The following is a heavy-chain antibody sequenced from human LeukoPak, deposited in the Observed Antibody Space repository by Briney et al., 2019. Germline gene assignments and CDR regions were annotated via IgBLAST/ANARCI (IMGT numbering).Heavy chain of an antibody. V-gene: IGHV4-39*01. CDR2: IFYSGST. D-gene: IGHD3-10*02. J-gene: IGHJ5*02. Sequence: SETLSLICTVSGGSITSGGYYWSWVRQHPGKGLEWIASIFYSGSTYHNPSLKSRVTISVDTSKSQFSLKLSSVTAADTAVYFCARHPLKAYVSDWFDPWGQGTLVTVSS. CDR1: GGSITSGGYY. CDR3: ARHPLKAYVSDWFDP.